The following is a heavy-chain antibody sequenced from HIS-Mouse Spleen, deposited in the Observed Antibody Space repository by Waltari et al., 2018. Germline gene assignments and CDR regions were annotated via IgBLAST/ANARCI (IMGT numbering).Heavy chain of an antibody. D-gene: IGHD6-13*01. Sequence: QLQLQESGPGLVKPSETLSLTCTVSGGSISSSSYYWGWIRQPPGKGLEWIGSIYYSGRTDYNPYLKSRVTISVDTSKNQVSLKLSSVTAADTAVYYCAREIPYSSSWYDWYFDLWGRGTLVTVSS. V-gene: IGHV4-39*07. CDR2: IYYSGRT. CDR3: AREIPYSSSWYDWYFDL. CDR1: GGSISSSSYY. J-gene: IGHJ2*01.